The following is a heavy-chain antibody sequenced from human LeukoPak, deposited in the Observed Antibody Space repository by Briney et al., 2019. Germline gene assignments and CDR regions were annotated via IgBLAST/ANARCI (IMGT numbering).Heavy chain of an antibody. V-gene: IGHV4-59*01. CDR3: AGITYYDFWSGNRYFQH. J-gene: IGHJ1*01. CDR2: IYYSGST. D-gene: IGHD3-3*01. CDR1: GGSISSYY. Sequence: SETLSLTCTVSGGSISSYYWSWIRQPPGKGLEWLGYIYYSGSTNYNPSLKSRVTISVDASKNQISLKLSSVTAADTAVYFCAGITYYDFWSGNRYFQHWGQGTLVTVSS.